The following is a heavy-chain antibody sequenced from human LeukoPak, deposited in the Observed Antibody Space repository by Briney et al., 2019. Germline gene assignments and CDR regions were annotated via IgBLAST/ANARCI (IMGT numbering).Heavy chain of an antibody. Sequence: GGSLRLSCTASGFTFADYAMSWVRQAPGKGLEWVSAISGSGGSTYFADSVKGRFTISRDNSKNTLYLQMNSLRAEDTAVYYCAKRRGLELLYYYYMDVWGKGTTVTVSS. J-gene: IGHJ6*03. CDR1: GFTFADYA. CDR3: AKRRGLELLYYYYMDV. V-gene: IGHV3-23*01. D-gene: IGHD1-7*01. CDR2: ISGSGGST.